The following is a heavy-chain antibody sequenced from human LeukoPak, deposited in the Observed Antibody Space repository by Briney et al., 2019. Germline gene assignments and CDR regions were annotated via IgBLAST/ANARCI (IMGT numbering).Heavy chain of an antibody. CDR3: ARIIVATGYYMDV. D-gene: IGHD3-22*01. CDR1: GFTVSSYN. J-gene: IGHJ6*03. Sequence: GGSLTLSCAACGFTVSSYNMNWVRQPPGKGREWVSSISSSSSYIDDADSVKGRFTISRDNAKNSLYLQMNSLRAEDTAVYYCARIIVATGYYMDVWGRGPTVTVSS. V-gene: IGHV3-21*01. CDR2: ISSSSSYI.